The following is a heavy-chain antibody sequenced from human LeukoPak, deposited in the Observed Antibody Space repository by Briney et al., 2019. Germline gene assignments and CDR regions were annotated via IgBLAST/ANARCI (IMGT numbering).Heavy chain of an antibody. CDR2: INHSGST. D-gene: IGHD6-19*01. J-gene: IGHJ4*02. V-gene: IGHV4-34*01. CDR3: ARYYSSRWTLPPSDY. CDR1: GGSFSGYY. Sequence: SETLSLTCAVYGGSFSGYYWSWVRQPPGKGLEWMGEINHSGSTNYNPSLKSRVTISVATSKNQFSLKLSSVTAAATAVYYCARYYSSRWTLPPSDYWGQGTLVTVSS.